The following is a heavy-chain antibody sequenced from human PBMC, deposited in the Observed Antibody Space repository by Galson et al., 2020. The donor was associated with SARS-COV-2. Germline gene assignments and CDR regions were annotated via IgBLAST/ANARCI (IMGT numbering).Heavy chain of an antibody. CDR3: ARGDMRNDYFDY. Sequence: AGSLRLSCAASGFTFSSYWMHWVRQAPGKGLVWVSRIYSEGSSTSYADSVKGRFTISGDDAKNTLYLHMSSLRAEDTAVYYCARGDMRNDYFDYWGQGTLVTVSS. V-gene: IGHV3-74*01. CDR1: GFTFSSYW. D-gene: IGHD3-16*01. J-gene: IGHJ4*02. CDR2: IYSEGSST.